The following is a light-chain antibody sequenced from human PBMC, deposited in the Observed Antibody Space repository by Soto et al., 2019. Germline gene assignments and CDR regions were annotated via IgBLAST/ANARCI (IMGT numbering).Light chain of an antibody. V-gene: IGLV2-14*01. Sequence: QSALSQPASVSGSPGQSIAISGTGTFSDVGGYDYVSWYQQHPDKAPKLMIYEVTKRPSGVSNRFSGSKSGNTASLTISGLQPEDEADYYCSSHTSGSTRVFGSGTKLTVL. CDR3: SSHTSGSTRV. J-gene: IGLJ1*01. CDR1: FSDVGGYDY. CDR2: EVT.